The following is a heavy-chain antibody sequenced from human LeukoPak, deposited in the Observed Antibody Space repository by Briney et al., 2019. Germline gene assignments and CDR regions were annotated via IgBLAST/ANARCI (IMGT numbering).Heavy chain of an antibody. D-gene: IGHD6-13*01. CDR2: ISSSSTI. CDR1: GFTFSSYS. V-gene: IGHV3-48*02. Sequence: GGSLRLSCAASGFTFSSYSMNWVRQAPGKGLEWVSYISSSSTIYYADSVKGRFTISRDNAKNSLYLQMNSLRDEDTAVYYCAREGYSSSWPFDYWGQGTLVTVSS. J-gene: IGHJ4*02. CDR3: AREGYSSSWPFDY.